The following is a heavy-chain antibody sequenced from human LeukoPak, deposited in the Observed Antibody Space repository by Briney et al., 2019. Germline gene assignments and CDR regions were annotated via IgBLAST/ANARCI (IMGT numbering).Heavy chain of an antibody. J-gene: IGHJ4*02. V-gene: IGHV1-2*02. CDR2: INPNSGGT. CDR1: GYTFTGYY. Sequence: ASVKVSCKASGYTFTGYYMHWVRQAPGQGLEWMGWINPNSGGTNYAQKFQGRVTMTRDTSISTAYMELSRLRSDDTAVYYCAGGAEYYYDYHHPEHHYFDYWGQGTLVTVSS. CDR3: AGGAEYYYDYHHPEHHYFDY. D-gene: IGHD3-22*01.